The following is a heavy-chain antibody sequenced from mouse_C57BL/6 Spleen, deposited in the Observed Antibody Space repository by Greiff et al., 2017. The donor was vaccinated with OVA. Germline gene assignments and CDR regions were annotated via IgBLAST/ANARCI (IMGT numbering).Heavy chain of an antibody. CDR2: IRNKANGYTT. CDR3: ARGDYRFAY. Sequence: EVQRVESGGGLVQPGGSLSLSCAASGFTFTDYYMSWVRQPPGKALEWLGFIRNKANGYTTEYSASVKGRFTISRDNSQSILYLQMNALRAEDSATYYCARGDYRFAYWGQGTLVTVSA. V-gene: IGHV7-3*01. J-gene: IGHJ3*01. D-gene: IGHD2-4*01. CDR1: GFTFTDYY.